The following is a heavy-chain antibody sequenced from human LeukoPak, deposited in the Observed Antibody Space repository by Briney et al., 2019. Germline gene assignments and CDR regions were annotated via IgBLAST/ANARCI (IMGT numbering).Heavy chain of an antibody. CDR3: ARDEWGDAFDI. V-gene: IGHV3-21*01. CDR1: GFTFSSYS. Sequence: GGSLRLSCAASGFTFSSYSMNWVRQAPGKGLEWVSSISSSSSYIHSADSVRGRFTISRDNAKNSLFLQMNSLRAEDTAVYYCARDEWGDAFDIWGQGTMVTVFS. J-gene: IGHJ3*02. D-gene: IGHD1-26*01. CDR2: ISSSSSYI.